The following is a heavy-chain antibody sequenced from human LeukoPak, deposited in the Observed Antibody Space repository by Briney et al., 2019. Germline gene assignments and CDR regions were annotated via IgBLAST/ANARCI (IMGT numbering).Heavy chain of an antibody. Sequence: PVKVSCKASGGTFSSYAISWVRQAPGQGLEWMGGIIPMFGTAKYAQKFQGRVTITADESTSTAYMELSSLRSEDTSAVYYCARDRRLRYCSGGSCYGGYFDYWGQGTLVTVSS. CDR1: GGTFSSYA. CDR3: ARDRRLRYCSGGSCYGGYFDY. D-gene: IGHD2-15*01. V-gene: IGHV1-69*01. CDR2: IIPMFGTA. J-gene: IGHJ4*02.